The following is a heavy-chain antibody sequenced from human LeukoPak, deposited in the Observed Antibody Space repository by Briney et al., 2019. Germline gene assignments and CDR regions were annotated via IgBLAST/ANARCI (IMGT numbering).Heavy chain of an antibody. CDR3: AREGGWFDP. Sequence: PSETLSLTCTVFGGSITSYYWSWFRQPPGKGLEWIGYMYYTGTSNYNPSLRSRVTMSVDTSKNQFSLRLSSVTAADTAVYYCAREGGWFDPWGQGTLVTVSS. J-gene: IGHJ5*02. D-gene: IGHD1-26*01. CDR2: MYYTGTS. CDR1: GGSITSYY. V-gene: IGHV4-59*12.